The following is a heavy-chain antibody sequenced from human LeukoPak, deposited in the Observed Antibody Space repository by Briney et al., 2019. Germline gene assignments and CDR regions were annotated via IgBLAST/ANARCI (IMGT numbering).Heavy chain of an antibody. J-gene: IGHJ6*02. D-gene: IGHD3-10*01. V-gene: IGHV3-20*01. CDR2: INCNGGST. CDR1: GFTFDDYG. CDR3: ERSAYYGSGSQDYGMDV. Sequence: GGSLRLSCAASGFTFDDYGMSWVRQAPGKGLEWVSGINCNGGSTGYADSVKGRFTISRDNAKNSLYLQMNSLRAEDTALYHCERSAYYGSGSQDYGMDVWGQGTTVTVSS.